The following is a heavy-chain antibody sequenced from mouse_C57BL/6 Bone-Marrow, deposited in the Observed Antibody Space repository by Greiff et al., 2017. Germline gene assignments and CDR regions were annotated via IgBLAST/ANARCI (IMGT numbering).Heavy chain of an antibody. CDR1: GYTFTSYW. CDR2: IHPNSGST. Sequence: QVQLKQPGAELVKPGASVKLSCKASGYTFTSYWMHWVKQRPGQGLEWIGMIHPNSGSTNYNEKFKSKATLTADKSSSTAYMQLSSLTSENSAVYYCAREFYYNDSSDWDFDVWGTGTTVTVSS. V-gene: IGHV1-64*01. D-gene: IGHD1-1*01. CDR3: AREFYYNDSSDWDFDV. J-gene: IGHJ1*03.